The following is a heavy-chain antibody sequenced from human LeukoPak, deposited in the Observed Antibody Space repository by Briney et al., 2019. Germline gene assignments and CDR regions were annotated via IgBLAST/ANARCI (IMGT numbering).Heavy chain of an antibody. CDR1: GYTFTRYG. D-gene: IGHD6-19*01. Sequence: ASVKVSFKASGYTFTRYGISWVRQAPGQGLEWMGWISAYNGNTNYAQKLQGRVTMTTDTSTSTAYMELTSLRSDDTAVYYCARDGGIAVAAHLIDYWGQGTLVTVSS. J-gene: IGHJ4*02. V-gene: IGHV1-18*01. CDR2: ISAYNGNT. CDR3: ARDGGIAVAAHLIDY.